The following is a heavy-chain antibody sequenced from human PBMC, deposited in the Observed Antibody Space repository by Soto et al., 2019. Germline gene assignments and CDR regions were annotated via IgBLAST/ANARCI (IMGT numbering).Heavy chain of an antibody. CDR2: ISSSSSTI. J-gene: IGHJ5*02. V-gene: IGHV3-48*02. CDR1: GFTFSSYS. D-gene: IGHD3-3*01. Sequence: GGSLRLSCAASGFTFSSYSMNWVRQAPGKGLEWVSYISSSSSTIYYADTVKGRFTISRDNAKNSLYLPMNSLRDEDTAVYYCARGLLEWQLNWFDPWGQGTLVTVSS. CDR3: ARGLLEWQLNWFDP.